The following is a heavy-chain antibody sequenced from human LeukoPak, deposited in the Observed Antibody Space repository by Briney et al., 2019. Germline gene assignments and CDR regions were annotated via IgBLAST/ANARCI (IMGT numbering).Heavy chain of an antibody. J-gene: IGHJ4*02. Sequence: ASVKVSCKASGGTFNTYGINWVRQAPGQGLEWMGWIDPNSGGTNYAQKFQGRVTMTRDTSISTAYMELRRLRSDDTAVYYCARESATVKTFDYWGQGALVTVSS. CDR1: GGTFNTYG. D-gene: IGHD4-17*01. V-gene: IGHV1-2*02. CDR3: ARESATVKTFDY. CDR2: IDPNSGGT.